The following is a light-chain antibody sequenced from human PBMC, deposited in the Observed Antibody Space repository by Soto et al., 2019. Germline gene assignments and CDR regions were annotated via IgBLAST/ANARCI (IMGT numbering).Light chain of an antibody. J-gene: IGLJ1*01. CDR3: SSKTSSSSPFV. V-gene: IGLV2-14*01. CDR2: EFS. Sequence: QSALTQPASVSGSPGQSITISCTGSTSDVGAYNYVSWYKHHPGQAPQLMIYEFSNRPSGVSNRFSGSKSGNTASLTISGLQADDEGDYYCSSKTSSSSPFVFGTGTKVTVL. CDR1: TSDVGAYNY.